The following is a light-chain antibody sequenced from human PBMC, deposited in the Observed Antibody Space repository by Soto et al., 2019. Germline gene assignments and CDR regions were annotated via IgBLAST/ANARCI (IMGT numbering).Light chain of an antibody. V-gene: IGLV2-14*01. CDR1: SSDVGAYNY. Sequence: QSALTQPASVSGSPGQSITISCTGSSSDVGAYNYVSWYQQHPGKAPKLMIYDVSDRPSGVSNRFSASKSGNTASLTISGLQAEDEAEYYCSSFTTSSTAVFGTGTRSPS. J-gene: IGLJ1*01. CDR2: DVS. CDR3: SSFTTSSTAV.